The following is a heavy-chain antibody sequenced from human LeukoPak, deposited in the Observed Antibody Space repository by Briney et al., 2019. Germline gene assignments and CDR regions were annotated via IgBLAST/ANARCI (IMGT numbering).Heavy chain of an antibody. CDR2: INPNSGGT. CDR1: GYTFTGYY. Sequence: GASVKVSCKASGYTFTGYYMHWVRQAPGQGLEWMGWINPNSGGTNYAQKFQGRVTMTRDTSTSTVYMELSSLRSEDTAVYYCARVGAYCGGDCYYDYWGQGTLVTVSS. CDR3: ARVGAYCGGDCYYDY. D-gene: IGHD2-21*02. V-gene: IGHV1-2*02. J-gene: IGHJ4*02.